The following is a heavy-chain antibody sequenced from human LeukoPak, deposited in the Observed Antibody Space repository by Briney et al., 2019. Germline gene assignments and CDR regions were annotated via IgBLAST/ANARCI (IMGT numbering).Heavy chain of an antibody. CDR3: ARELNGAFDP. CDR2: ISSSGSTI. D-gene: IGHD1-1*01. J-gene: IGHJ5*02. Sequence: GGSLRLSCAASGFTFSSYEMNWVRQAPGKGLEWVSYISSSGSTIYYADSVKGRFTISRDNAKNSLYLQMNSLRASDTAVYYCARELNGAFDPWGQGTLVTVSS. V-gene: IGHV3-48*03. CDR1: GFTFSSYE.